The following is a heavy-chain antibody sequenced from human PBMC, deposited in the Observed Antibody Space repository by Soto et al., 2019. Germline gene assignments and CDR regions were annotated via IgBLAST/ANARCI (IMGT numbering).Heavy chain of an antibody. Sequence: PGGSLRLSCAASGFTFSSYSMNWVRQAPGKGLEWVSYISSGSSTIYYADSVKGRFTISRDNSKNTLYLQMNSLRAEDTAVYYCARVRYSSGWYDAFDIWGQGTMVTVSS. CDR1: GFTFSSYS. V-gene: IGHV3-48*01. CDR2: ISSGSSTI. CDR3: ARVRYSSGWYDAFDI. J-gene: IGHJ3*02. D-gene: IGHD6-19*01.